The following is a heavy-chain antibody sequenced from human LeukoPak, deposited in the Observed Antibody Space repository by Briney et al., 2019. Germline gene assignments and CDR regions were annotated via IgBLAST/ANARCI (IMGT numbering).Heavy chain of an antibody. V-gene: IGHV4-59*01. CDR2: IYYSGST. Sequence: SETLSLTCTVSGGSISSYYWSWIRQPPGKGLEWIGYIYYSGSTNYNPSLKSRVTISVDTSKNQFSLKLSSVTAADTAVYYCARDRIQLWTHSYYYYGMDVWGQGTTVTVSS. CDR3: ARDRIQLWTHSYYYYGMDV. D-gene: IGHD5-18*01. J-gene: IGHJ6*02. CDR1: GGSISSYY.